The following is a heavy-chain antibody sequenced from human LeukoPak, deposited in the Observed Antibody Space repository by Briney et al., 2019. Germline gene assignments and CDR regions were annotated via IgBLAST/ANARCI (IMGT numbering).Heavy chain of an antibody. J-gene: IGHJ4*02. CDR3: ARDKYYDSSGYYFYFDY. V-gene: IGHV3-64*01. CDR1: GFTFSSYA. Sequence: PGGSLRLSCDASGFTFSSYAMHWVRQAPGKGLEYVSAISSNGGSTYYANSVKGRFTISRDNSKNTLYLQMGSLRAEDMAVYYCARDKYYDSSGYYFYFDYWGQGTLVTVSS. CDR2: ISSNGGST. D-gene: IGHD3-22*01.